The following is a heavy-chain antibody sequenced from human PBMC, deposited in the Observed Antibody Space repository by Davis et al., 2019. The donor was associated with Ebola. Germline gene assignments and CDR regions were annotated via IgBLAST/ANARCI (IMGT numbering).Heavy chain of an antibody. V-gene: IGHV3-21*01. CDR1: GFTFSSYS. CDR2: ISSGSSYT. Sequence: GESLKISCAASGFTFSSYSMNWVRQAPGKGLEWVSSISSGSSYTYYADSVKGRSTISRDNAKNSLYLQMNSLRDEDTAVYYCARGGLLRYFDWPPLSDYWGQGTLVTVSS. D-gene: IGHD3-9*01. J-gene: IGHJ4*02. CDR3: ARGGLLRYFDWPPLSDY.